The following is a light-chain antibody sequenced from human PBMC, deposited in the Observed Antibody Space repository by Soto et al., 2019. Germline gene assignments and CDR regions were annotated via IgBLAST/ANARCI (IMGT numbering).Light chain of an antibody. CDR1: SCNVGGYHD. CDR2: DVS. J-gene: IGLJ2*01. CDR3: CSYGTSISGSMV. Sequence: QSVLTQPASVSGSPGQTVTISCTGTSCNVGGYHDVSWYQQHPGTAPKFLIYDVSNRPSGVSNRFSGSKSGNTASLTISGLQAEDEADYYCCSYGTSISGSMVFGGGTKLTVL. V-gene: IGLV2-14*03.